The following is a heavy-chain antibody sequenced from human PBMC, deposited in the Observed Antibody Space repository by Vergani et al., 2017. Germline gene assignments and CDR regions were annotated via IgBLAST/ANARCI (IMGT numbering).Heavy chain of an antibody. J-gene: IGHJ5*02. V-gene: IGHV4-59*01. CDR3: GRVADFYGLWSRLLDL. Sequence: QVRLQESGPGLVKPSETLSLTCSVSGGSMSGYYWSWIRQPPVKELEWIGYMYHSGSTNYNPSLETRVTISGDTSKNQFSLELNSVTAADTAVDYCGRVADFYGLWSRLLDLWGQGILVTVSS. D-gene: IGHD3-10*01. CDR1: GGSMSGYY. CDR2: MYHSGST.